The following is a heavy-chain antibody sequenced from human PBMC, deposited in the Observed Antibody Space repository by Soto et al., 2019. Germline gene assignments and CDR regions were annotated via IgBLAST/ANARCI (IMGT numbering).Heavy chain of an antibody. D-gene: IGHD3-22*01. CDR3: XRRHYDSSGYSLAAFDI. V-gene: IGHV4-31*03. Sequence: QVQLQESGPGLVKPSQTLSLTCTVSGGSISSGGYYWSWIRQRPGKGLEWIGYIYYSGSTYYNPSLKIRVTISVDTSKNQFSLKLSSVTAAXTXVYYCXRRHYDSSGYSLAAFDIWGQGTMVTVSS. J-gene: IGHJ3*02. CDR2: IYYSGST. CDR1: GGSISSGGYY.